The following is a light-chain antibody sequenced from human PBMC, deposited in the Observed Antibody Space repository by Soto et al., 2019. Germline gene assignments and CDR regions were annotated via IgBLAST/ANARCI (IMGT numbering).Light chain of an antibody. Sequence: LTQPHSVSESPGKTVTISCTRSSGSIASNSVQWYQQNPGKAPKLLIFEVTNRPAAVSNRFSGSKSGNTASLTISGLRSEDEADYYCSSYTSSNTRWVFGGGTKLTVL. J-gene: IGLJ3*02. CDR1: SGSIASNS. CDR3: SSYTSSNTRWV. V-gene: IGLV2-14*01. CDR2: EVT.